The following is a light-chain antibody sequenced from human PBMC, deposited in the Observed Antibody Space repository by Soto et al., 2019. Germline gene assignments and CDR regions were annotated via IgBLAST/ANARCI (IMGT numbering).Light chain of an antibody. CDR1: QSVSSN. V-gene: IGKV3-15*01. Sequence: EIVMTHSPATLSVSPGERATLSCRASQSVSSNLAWYQQKPGQAPTLLIYGASTRATGIPARFSGSGSGTEFTLTISSLQSEDFALYYCQQYNDWPPMYTFGQGTKVDIK. CDR3: QQYNDWPPMYT. CDR2: GAS. J-gene: IGKJ2*01.